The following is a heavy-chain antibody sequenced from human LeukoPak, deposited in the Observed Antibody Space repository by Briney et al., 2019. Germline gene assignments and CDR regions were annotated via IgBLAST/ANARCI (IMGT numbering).Heavy chain of an antibody. D-gene: IGHD3-16*01. J-gene: IGHJ4*02. CDR3: ARVGPRGGFYFDY. Sequence: GASVKVSCKASGYTFTSYYMYWVRQAPGQGLEWMGIINPSDNITNYAQKFQGRVTMTRDTSTTTVYMELNSLRSEDTAMYYCARVGPRGGFYFDYWGQGTLVTVSS. V-gene: IGHV1-46*01. CDR2: INPSDNIT. CDR1: GYTFTSYY.